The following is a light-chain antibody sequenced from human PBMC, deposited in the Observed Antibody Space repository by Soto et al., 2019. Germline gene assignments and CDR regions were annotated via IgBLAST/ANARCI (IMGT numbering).Light chain of an antibody. CDR2: GNS. J-gene: IGLJ2*01. CDR3: QSYDSSLSVVG. Sequence: QSVLTQPPSVSGAPGQRVTISCTGSSSNIGAGYDVHWYQQLPGTAPKLLIYGNSNRPSGVPDRFSGSKSGTSASLAITGLQAEDEADYYCQSYDSSLSVVGFGGGTKLPVL. CDR1: SSNIGAGYD. V-gene: IGLV1-40*01.